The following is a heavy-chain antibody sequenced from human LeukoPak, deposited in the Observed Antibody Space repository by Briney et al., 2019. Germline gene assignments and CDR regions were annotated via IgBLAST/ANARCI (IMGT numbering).Heavy chain of an antibody. CDR3: AREEAAGIDY. Sequence: SETLSLTCAVYGGSFSGYYWSWIRQPPEKGLEWIGEINHSGSTNYNPSLKSRVTISVDTSKNQFSLKLSSVTAADTAVYYCAREEAAGIDYWGQGTLVTVSS. CDR2: INHSGST. V-gene: IGHV4-34*01. D-gene: IGHD6-13*01. J-gene: IGHJ4*02. CDR1: GGSFSGYY.